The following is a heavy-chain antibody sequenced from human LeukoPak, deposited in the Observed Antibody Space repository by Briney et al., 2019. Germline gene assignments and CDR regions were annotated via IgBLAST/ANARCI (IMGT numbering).Heavy chain of an antibody. CDR3: ARGLGSSTGCCNFDY. CDR1: GYTFTSYD. D-gene: IGHD2-2*01. CDR2: MNPNSGNT. J-gene: IGHJ4*02. Sequence: ASVKVSCKASGYTFTSYDINWVRQATGQGLEWMGWMNPNSGNTGYAQKFQGRVTMTRNTSISTAYMELGSLRSEDTAVYYCARGLGSSTGCCNFDYWGQGTLVTVSS. V-gene: IGHV1-8*01.